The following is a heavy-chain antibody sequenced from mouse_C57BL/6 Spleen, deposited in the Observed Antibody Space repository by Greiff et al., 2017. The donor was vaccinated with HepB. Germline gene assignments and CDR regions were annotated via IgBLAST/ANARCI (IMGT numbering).Heavy chain of an antibody. CDR3: ARGDGFDV. J-gene: IGHJ1*03. CDR2: ISSGSSTI. D-gene: IGHD3-3*01. Sequence: EVQVVESGGGLVKPGGSLKLSCAASGFTFSDYGMHWVRQAPEKGLEWVAYISSGSSTIYYADTVKGRFTISRDNAKNTLFLQMTSLRSEDTAMYYCARGDGFDVWGTGTTVTVSS. V-gene: IGHV5-17*01. CDR1: GFTFSDYG.